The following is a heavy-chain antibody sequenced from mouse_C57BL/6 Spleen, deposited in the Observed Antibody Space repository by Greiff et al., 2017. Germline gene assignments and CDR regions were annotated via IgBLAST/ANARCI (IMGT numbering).Heavy chain of an antibody. V-gene: IGHV1-19*01. CDR3: ARYWDGGDY. CDR2: INPYNGGT. CDR1: GYTFTDYY. D-gene: IGHD4-1*01. J-gene: IGHJ4*01. Sequence: EVQLQQSGPVLVKPGASVKMSCKASGYTFTDYYMNWVKQSHGKSLEWIGVINPYNGGTSYNEKFKGKATLTVYKASSTAYMELNSLTSEDSAVYYCARYWDGGDYWGQGTSVTVSS.